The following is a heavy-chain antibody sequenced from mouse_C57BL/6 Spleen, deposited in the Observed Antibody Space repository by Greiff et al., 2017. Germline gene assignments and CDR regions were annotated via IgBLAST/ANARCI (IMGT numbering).Heavy chain of an antibody. CDR1: GYSITSGYY. CDR3: AREERAYYSNQGPFDY. V-gene: IGHV3-6*01. D-gene: IGHD2-5*01. Sequence: EVKLQESGPGLVKPSQSLSLTCSVTGYSITSGYYWNWIRQFPGNKLEWMGYISYDGSNNYNPSLKNRISHTRDTSKNQFFLKLNSVTTEDTATYYCAREERAYYSNQGPFDYWGQGTTLTVSS. CDR2: ISYDGSN. J-gene: IGHJ2*01.